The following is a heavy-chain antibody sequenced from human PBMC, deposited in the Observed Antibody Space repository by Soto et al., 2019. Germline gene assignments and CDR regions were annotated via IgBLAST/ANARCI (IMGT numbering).Heavy chain of an antibody. D-gene: IGHD3-10*01. V-gene: IGHV4-31*03. CDR2: IYYSGST. Sequence: PSETLSLTCTVSGGSISSGGYYWSWIRQHPGKGLEWIGYIYYSGSTYYNPSLKSRVTISVDTSKNQFSLKLSSVTAADTAVYYCARLIIKSAERVYYFDYWGQGTLVTVSS. CDR1: GGSISSGGYY. J-gene: IGHJ4*02. CDR3: ARLIIKSAERVYYFDY.